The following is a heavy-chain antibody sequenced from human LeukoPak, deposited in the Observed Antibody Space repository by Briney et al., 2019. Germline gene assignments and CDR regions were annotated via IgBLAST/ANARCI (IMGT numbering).Heavy chain of an antibody. V-gene: IGHV1-2*02. J-gene: IGHJ5*02. CDR2: INPNSGGT. D-gene: IGHD3-3*01. CDR1: GYTFTGYY. CDR3: ARAENFWSGYRNWFDP. Sequence: ASVKVSCKASGYTFTGYYMHWVRQAPGQGLEWMGWINPNSGGTSYAQKFQGRVTMTRDTSISTAYMELSRLRSDDTAVYYCARAENFWSGYRNWFDPWGQGTLVTVSS.